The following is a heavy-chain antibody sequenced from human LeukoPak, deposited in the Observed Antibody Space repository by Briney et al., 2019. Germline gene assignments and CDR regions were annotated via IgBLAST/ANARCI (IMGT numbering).Heavy chain of an antibody. CDR1: GFTFSSYE. V-gene: IGHV3-48*03. J-gene: IGHJ4*02. Sequence: PGGSLRLSCAASGFTFSSYEMNWVRQAPGKGLEWVSYISSSGSTIYYADSVKGRFTISRDNAKNSLYLQMNSLRAEDTAIYYCARGLAAIDMLPFDYWGQGTLVTVSS. CDR2: ISSSGSTI. D-gene: IGHD2-2*02. CDR3: ARGLAAIDMLPFDY.